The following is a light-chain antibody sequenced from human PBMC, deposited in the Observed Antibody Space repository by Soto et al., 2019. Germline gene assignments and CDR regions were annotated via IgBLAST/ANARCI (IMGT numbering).Light chain of an antibody. CDR2: KAS. J-gene: IGKJ1*01. CDR1: QSISVW. CDR3: QQYNSYSPT. Sequence: DIQMTQSPSTLSASVGDRVTITCRASQSISVWLAWYQQKAGKAPNLLIYKASRLESGVPSRFSGSGSETDFTLTISGLQPGDSATYYCQQYNSYSPTFGQWTKVEVK. V-gene: IGKV1-5*03.